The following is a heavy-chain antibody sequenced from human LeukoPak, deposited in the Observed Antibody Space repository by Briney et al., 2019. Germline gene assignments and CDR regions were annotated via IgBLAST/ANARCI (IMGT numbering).Heavy chain of an antibody. CDR1: GYSISSGRY. J-gene: IGHJ4*02. CDR3: ARSLSTAGIDY. D-gene: IGHD2-2*01. V-gene: IGHV4-38-2*01. Sequence: PSETLSLTCAVSGYSISSGRYWGWIRRPPGKGLEWIGGIYHSGSTYYNPSLKSRVTISVDTSKNQFSLNLRSVTAADTAVYYCARSLSTAGIDYWGQGTLVTVSS. CDR2: IYHSGST.